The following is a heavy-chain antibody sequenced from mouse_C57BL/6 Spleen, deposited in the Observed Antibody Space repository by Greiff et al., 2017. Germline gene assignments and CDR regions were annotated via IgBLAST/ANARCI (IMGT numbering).Heavy chain of an antibody. D-gene: IGHD2-4*01. CDR1: GYTFTSYW. CDR3: ARGGLRRDYFDY. Sequence: QVQLQQPGAELVRPGTSVKLSCKASGYTFTSYWMHWVKQRPGQGLEWIGVIDPSDSYTNYNQKFKGKATLTVDTSSSTAYMQLSSLTSEDSAVYYCARGGLRRDYFDYWGQGTTLTVSS. V-gene: IGHV1-59*01. CDR2: IDPSDSYT. J-gene: IGHJ2*01.